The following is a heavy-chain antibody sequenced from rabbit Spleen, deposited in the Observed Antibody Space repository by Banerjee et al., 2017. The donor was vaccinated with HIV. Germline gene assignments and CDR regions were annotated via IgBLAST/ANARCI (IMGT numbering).Heavy chain of an antibody. CDR1: GFSFSSSDY. V-gene: IGHV1S45*01. D-gene: IGHD8-1*01. Sequence: QEQLEESGGDLVKPGASLTLTCTASGFSFSSSDYMCWVRQAPGKGLEWISCIAGSSGFTYFASWAKGRFTISKTSSTTVTLQMTSLTAADTATYFCARDTGSSFSSYGMDLWGPGTLVTVS. CDR2: IAGSSGFT. J-gene: IGHJ6*01. CDR3: ARDTGSSFSSYGMDL.